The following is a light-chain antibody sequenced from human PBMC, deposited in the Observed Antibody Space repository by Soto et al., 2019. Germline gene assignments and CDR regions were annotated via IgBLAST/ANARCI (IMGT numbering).Light chain of an antibody. V-gene: IGLV2-14*03. CDR2: DVN. Sequence: QSALTQSASVSGSPGQSIAISCTGTSSDIGAYAYVSWYQQHPGKIPKLIVFDVNYRPSGVSSRFSGSKSGNTASLTISGLQAEDEADYYCGSYTRSNSVIFGGGTKVTVL. CDR1: SSDIGAYAY. J-gene: IGLJ2*01. CDR3: GSYTRSNSVI.